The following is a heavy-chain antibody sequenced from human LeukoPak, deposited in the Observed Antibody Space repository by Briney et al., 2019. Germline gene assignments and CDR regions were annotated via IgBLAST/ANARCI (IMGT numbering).Heavy chain of an antibody. CDR1: GGSISSGNYY. J-gene: IGHJ3*02. V-gene: IGHV4-61*02. D-gene: IGHD3-22*01. CDR2: IYTSGST. Sequence: SQSLSLTCTVSGGSISSGNYYWSWIRQPAGKRLEWIGRIYTSGSTNYNPSLKSRVTISVDTSKNQFSLKLSSVTAADTAVYFCARGPYSYDSSGAFDIWGQGTMVTVSS. CDR3: ARGPYSYDSSGAFDI.